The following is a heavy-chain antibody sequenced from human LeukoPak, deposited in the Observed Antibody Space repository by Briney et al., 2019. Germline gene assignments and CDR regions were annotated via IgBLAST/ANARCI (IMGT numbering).Heavy chain of an antibody. CDR3: ATEIVVVPAATYTWFDP. Sequence: SETLSLTCTVSGGSISSHYCSWIRQPPGKGLEWIGYIYYSGSTNYNPSLKSRVTISVDTSKNQFSLKLSSVTAADTAVYYCATEIVVVPAATYTWFDPWGQGTLVTVSS. CDR1: GGSISSHY. J-gene: IGHJ5*02. V-gene: IGHV4-59*11. CDR2: IYYSGST. D-gene: IGHD2-2*01.